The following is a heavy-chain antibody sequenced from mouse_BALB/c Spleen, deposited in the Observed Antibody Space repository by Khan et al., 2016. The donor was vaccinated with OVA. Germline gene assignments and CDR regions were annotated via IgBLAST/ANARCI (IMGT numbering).Heavy chain of an antibody. V-gene: IGHV1S81*02. Sequence: VQLQESGAELVKAGASVKMSCKASGYTFTSYWMHWVKQRLGQGLEWFAETNPTNGRTYYNEKFKSKATLTVDKSSSTAYMLLSGPTFEDSAVYYCARIKKIVATYFEYWGQGTTLTVSS. CDR2: TNPTNGRT. CDR3: ARIKKIVATYFEY. D-gene: IGHD1-1*01. CDR1: GYTFTSYW. J-gene: IGHJ2*01.